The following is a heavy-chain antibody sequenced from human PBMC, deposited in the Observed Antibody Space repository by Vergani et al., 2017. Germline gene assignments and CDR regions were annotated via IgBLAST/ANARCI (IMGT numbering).Heavy chain of an antibody. D-gene: IGHD5-18*01. CDR3: ARLHTPMMGGDFDY. Sequence: EVQLVQSGAEVKKPGESLRISCKGSGYSFTSSWINWVRQMPGKGREWMGRIDPSDSYTNYSPSFQGHVTISADRSISTAYLQWSSLKASDSAMYYCARLHTPMMGGDFDYWGQGALVTVSS. CDR2: IDPSDSYT. J-gene: IGHJ4*02. V-gene: IGHV5-10-1*03. CDR1: GYSFTSSW.